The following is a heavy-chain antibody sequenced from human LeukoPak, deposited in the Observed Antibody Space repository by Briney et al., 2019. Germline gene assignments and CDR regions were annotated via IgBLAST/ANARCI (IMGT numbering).Heavy chain of an antibody. D-gene: IGHD3-3*01. J-gene: IGHJ4*02. Sequence: QSGGSLRLSCAASGFTFSSYAMSWVRQAPGKGLEWVSAISGSGGSTYYADSVKGRFTISRDNSKNTLYLQMNSLRAEDTAVYYCAKDRPVYDFWSGYSADDYWGQGTLVTVSS. CDR2: ISGSGGST. V-gene: IGHV3-23*01. CDR1: GFTFSSYA. CDR3: AKDRPVYDFWSGYSADDY.